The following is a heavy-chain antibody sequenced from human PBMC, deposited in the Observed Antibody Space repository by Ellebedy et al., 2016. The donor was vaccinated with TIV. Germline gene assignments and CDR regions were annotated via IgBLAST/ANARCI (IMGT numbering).Heavy chain of an antibody. D-gene: IGHD5-24*01. CDR2: IDWDDDK. V-gene: IGHV2-70*11. CDR1: GFSLSTSGMC. CDR3: ARIRDGYNYYYFDY. Sequence: SGPTLVKPTQTLTLTCTFSGFSLSTSGMCVSWIRQPPGKALEWLARIDWDDDKYYSTSLKTRLTISKDTSKNQVVLTMTNMDPVDTATYYCARIRDGYNYYYFDYWGQGTLVTVSS. J-gene: IGHJ4*02.